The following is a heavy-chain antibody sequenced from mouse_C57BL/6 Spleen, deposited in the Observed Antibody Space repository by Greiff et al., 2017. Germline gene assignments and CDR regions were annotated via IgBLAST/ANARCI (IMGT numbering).Heavy chain of an antibody. CDR3: ERYDGTGHFDD. CDR1: GYTFTSYT. V-gene: IGHV1-4*01. D-gene: IGHD4-1*01. CDR2: INPSSGYT. J-gene: IGHJ1*03. Sequence: QVQLQQSGAELARPGASVKMSCKASGYTFTSYTMHWVKQRPGQGLEWIGYINPSSGYTKYNQKFKDKATLTADKSSSTAYMQLSSLTSEDSAVYYCERYDGTGHFDDWGKGTTVTVSS.